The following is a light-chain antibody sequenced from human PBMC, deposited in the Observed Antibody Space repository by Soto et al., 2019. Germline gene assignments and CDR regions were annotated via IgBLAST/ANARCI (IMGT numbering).Light chain of an antibody. J-gene: IGKJ1*01. V-gene: IGKV3-20*01. CDR2: GAS. Sequence: EIVLTQSRGTLSLSPGERATLSCRACQSVSNSYLACYQQKPGQSPRLLICGASSSATGIPDRFSGSGSGTDFTLTISRLEPEDFAVYYCHQYGGSPRTLGQGTKVEIK. CDR1: QSVSNSY. CDR3: HQYGGSPRT.